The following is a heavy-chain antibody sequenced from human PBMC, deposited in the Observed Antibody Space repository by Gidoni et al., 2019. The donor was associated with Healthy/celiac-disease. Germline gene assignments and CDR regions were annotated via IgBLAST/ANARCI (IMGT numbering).Heavy chain of an antibody. V-gene: IGHV4-34*01. J-gene: IGHJ5*02. Sequence: QVQLQQWGAGLLQPSKTLSRTCAVYGGSFSGYYWSWIRQPPGKGLELIGEINHSGSTNYNPPLKSRVTISVDTSKNQFSLKLSSVTAADTAVYYCARGNYYGSGSYYKKINWFDPWGQGTLVTVSS. CDR1: GGSFSGYY. CDR2: INHSGST. CDR3: ARGNYYGSGSYYKKINWFDP. D-gene: IGHD3-10*01.